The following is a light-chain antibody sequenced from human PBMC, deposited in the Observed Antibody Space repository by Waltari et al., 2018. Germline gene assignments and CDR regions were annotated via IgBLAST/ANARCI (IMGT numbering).Light chain of an antibody. Sequence: QSALTQPASVSGSPGQSITFSCTGTASDAGPHKLVSWYQHHPGTAPKLIIYDGDKRPSGVSSRFSASKSGDTASLTISGLQSEDEADYYCCSYVGGAKVTFGGGTKVTVL. CDR1: ASDAGPHKL. CDR2: DGD. CDR3: CSYVGGAKVT. V-gene: IGLV2-23*01. J-gene: IGLJ2*01.